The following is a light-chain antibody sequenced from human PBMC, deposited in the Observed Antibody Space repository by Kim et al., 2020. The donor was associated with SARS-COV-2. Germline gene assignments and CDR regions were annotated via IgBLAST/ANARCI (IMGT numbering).Light chain of an antibody. CDR3: QQYGRSWT. CDR1: QSVSN. J-gene: IGKJ1*01. V-gene: IGKV3-20*01. CDR2: GTS. Sequence: EIVLTQSPGTLSLSPGERATLSCRASQSVSNLAWYQQKPGQAPRLLIYGTSSRATGIPDRFSGSESGTDFTLTINRLEPEYFAVYYCQQYGRSWTFGQGTKVDIK.